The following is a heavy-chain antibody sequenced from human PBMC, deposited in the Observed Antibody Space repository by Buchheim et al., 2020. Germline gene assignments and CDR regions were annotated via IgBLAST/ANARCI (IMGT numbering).Heavy chain of an antibody. CDR1: GFIFRNYW. CDR2: IDSDGSRT. CDR3: ATNDASGSF. D-gene: IGHD3-22*01. Sequence: EVQLVESGGGLVQPGGSLRLSCAASGFIFRNYWMHWVRQAPGKGLVWVSRIDSDGSRTIYADSVQGRFTISRDNSKHLVYLQMSSLRADDTAVYYCATNDASGSFWGQGTL. J-gene: IGHJ4*02. V-gene: IGHV3-74*01.